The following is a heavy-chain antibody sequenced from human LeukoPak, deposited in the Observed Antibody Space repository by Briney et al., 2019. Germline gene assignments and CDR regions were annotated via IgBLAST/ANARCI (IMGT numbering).Heavy chain of an antibody. Sequence: GGSLRLSCAASGFTFSDYYMSWIRQAPGKGLEWVSYISGSSSYTNYADSVKGRFTISRDNAKNSLYLQMNSLRAEDTAVYYCATRKYYYDSSGYYLLDYWGQGTLVTVSS. CDR2: ISGSSSYT. CDR3: ATRKYYYDSSGYYLLDY. CDR1: GFTFSDYY. J-gene: IGHJ4*02. D-gene: IGHD3-22*01. V-gene: IGHV3-11*03.